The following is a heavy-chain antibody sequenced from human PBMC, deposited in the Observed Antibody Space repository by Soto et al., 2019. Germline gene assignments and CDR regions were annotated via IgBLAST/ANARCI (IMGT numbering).Heavy chain of an antibody. CDR2: IIPIFGTA. V-gene: IGHV1-69*13. CDR3: ARSPDLRGKYYGTEDGWFDP. Sequence: SVKVSCKASGGTFSSYAISWVRQAPGQGLEWMGGIIPIFGTANYAQKFQGRVAITADESTSTAYMELSSLRSEDTAVYYCARSPDLRGKYYGTEDGWFDPWGQGILVTVSS. D-gene: IGHD3-10*01. CDR1: GGTFSSYA. J-gene: IGHJ5*02.